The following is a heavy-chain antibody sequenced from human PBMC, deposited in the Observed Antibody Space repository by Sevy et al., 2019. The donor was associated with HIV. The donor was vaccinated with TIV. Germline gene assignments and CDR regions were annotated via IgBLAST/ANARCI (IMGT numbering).Heavy chain of an antibody. CDR3: GRGWQQLFDY. Sequence: SETLSLTCTVSGGSISSYYWSWIRQPPGKGLEWIGYIYYSGSTNYNPSLKSRVTISVDTSKNQFSLKRIVVTAAATAVYYCGRGWQQLFDYWGQGTLVTVSS. D-gene: IGHD6-13*01. CDR1: GGSISSYY. J-gene: IGHJ4*02. CDR2: IYYSGST. V-gene: IGHV4-59*01.